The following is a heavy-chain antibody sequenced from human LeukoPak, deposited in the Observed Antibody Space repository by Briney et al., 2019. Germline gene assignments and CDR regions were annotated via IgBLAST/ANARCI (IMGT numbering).Heavy chain of an antibody. CDR2: IYYSGST. Sequence: PSETLSLTCTVSGGSISSGDYYWSWIRQPPGKGLEWIGYIYYSGSTYYNPSLKSGVTISVDTSKNQFSLKLSSVTAADTAVYYCARDLLNEGNHLDYWGQGTLVTVSS. CDR1: GGSISSGDYY. D-gene: IGHD4-23*01. J-gene: IGHJ4*02. V-gene: IGHV4-30-4*01. CDR3: ARDLLNEGNHLDY.